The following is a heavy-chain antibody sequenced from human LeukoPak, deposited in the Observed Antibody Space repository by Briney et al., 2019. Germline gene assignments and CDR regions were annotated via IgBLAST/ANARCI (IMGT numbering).Heavy chain of an antibody. J-gene: IGHJ2*01. D-gene: IGHD6-6*01. V-gene: IGHV3-30*03. CDR2: ISYDGSNK. CDR1: GFTFSSYG. CDR3: ARGPKYSRFPLYWLFDL. Sequence: GGSLRLSCAASGFTFSSYGMHWVRQAPGKGLEWVAVISYDGSNKYYADSVKGRFTISRDNSKNTLYLQMNSLRAEDTAVFYCARGPKYSRFPLYWLFDLWGRGTLVTVSS.